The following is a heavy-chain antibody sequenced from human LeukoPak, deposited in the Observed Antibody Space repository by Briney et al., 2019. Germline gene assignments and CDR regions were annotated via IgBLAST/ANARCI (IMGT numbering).Heavy chain of an antibody. CDR2: ISWNSGSI. CDR1: GFTFDTYA. D-gene: IGHD5-18*01. V-gene: IGHV3-9*01. Sequence: GGSLRLSCAASGFTFDTYAMHWVRQAPGKGLEWVSGISWNSGSIGYANSVKGRFTISRDNAKNSLYLQMNSLGAEDTALYYCAKDHAGYSYGSGLFGNWGQGTLVTVSS. J-gene: IGHJ4*02. CDR3: AKDHAGYSYGSGLFGN.